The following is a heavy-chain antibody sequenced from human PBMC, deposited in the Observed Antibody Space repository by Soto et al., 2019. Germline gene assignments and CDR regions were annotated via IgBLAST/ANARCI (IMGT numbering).Heavy chain of an antibody. Sequence: QVQLVQSGAEVKRPGASVKVSCRASGYTFVDYALHWVRQAPGQGIEWVGWLNPNTGNIKYSHKFEDRVSITRDTATSTAYMELRGLRSEDTAVYFCSREAIVAENWFDPWCQGTLVTVSS. J-gene: IGHJ5*02. D-gene: IGHD5-12*01. V-gene: IGHV1-3*01. CDR1: GYTFVDYA. CDR3: SREAIVAENWFDP. CDR2: LNPNTGNI.